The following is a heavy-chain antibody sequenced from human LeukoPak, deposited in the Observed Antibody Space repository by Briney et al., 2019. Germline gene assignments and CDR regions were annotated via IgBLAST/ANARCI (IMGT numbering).Heavy chain of an antibody. Sequence: GGSLRLSCAAPGFTFSTYAMNWVRQAPGKGLEWVSVLSDSGDSTYYADSVKGRFTISRDNSKNTLYLQMNSLRAEDTAIYYCAKDRFYGDTYFDYWGQGTLVTVSS. V-gene: IGHV3-23*01. CDR2: LSDSGDST. J-gene: IGHJ4*02. CDR3: AKDRFYGDTYFDY. CDR1: GFTFSTYA. D-gene: IGHD4-17*01.